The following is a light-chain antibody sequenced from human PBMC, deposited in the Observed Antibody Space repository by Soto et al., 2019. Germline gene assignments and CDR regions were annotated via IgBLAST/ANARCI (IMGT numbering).Light chain of an antibody. CDR2: EVS. CDR3: SSYTSSRAYV. CDR1: SSDVGGYNY. J-gene: IGLJ1*01. V-gene: IGLV2-14*01. Sequence: QSALTQPVSVSGSPGQSITISCTGTSSDVGGYNYVSWYQQQSGKAPKLMIHEVSNRPSGVSNRFSASKSGNTASLTISGLQAEDEADYYCSSYTSSRAYVFGIGTKVTVL.